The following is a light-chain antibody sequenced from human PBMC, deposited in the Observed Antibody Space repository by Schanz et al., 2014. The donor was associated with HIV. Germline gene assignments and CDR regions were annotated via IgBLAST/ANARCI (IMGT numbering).Light chain of an antibody. CDR3: AAWDDSLNGYV. V-gene: IGLV1-40*01. Sequence: QSVLTQPPSVSGAPGQRVTISCTGGSSNIGAGYDVHWYQHRPGTTPKLLIYVNINRPSGVPDRFSGSKSGTSASLAISGLQADDEAYYYCAAWDDSLNGYVFGTGTKLTVL. CDR1: SSNIGAGYD. CDR2: VNI. J-gene: IGLJ1*01.